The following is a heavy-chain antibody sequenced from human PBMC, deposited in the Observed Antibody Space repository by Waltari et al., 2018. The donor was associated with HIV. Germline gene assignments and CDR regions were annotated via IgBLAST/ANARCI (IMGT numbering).Heavy chain of an antibody. CDR3: ARDLYMGRGVISDY. CDR1: GYTFPSYA. CDR2: VSTNNGNT. V-gene: IGHV1-18*01. Sequence: QVQLVQSGAEVKTPGASVKVSCKASGYTFPSYAINWVGKAPGQGPEWMGWVSTNNGNTNYEQKFQGSVTMTTDASTSTVYMELRSLRSDDTAIYYCARDLYMGRGVISDYWGQGTLVTVSS. D-gene: IGHD3-10*01. J-gene: IGHJ4*02.